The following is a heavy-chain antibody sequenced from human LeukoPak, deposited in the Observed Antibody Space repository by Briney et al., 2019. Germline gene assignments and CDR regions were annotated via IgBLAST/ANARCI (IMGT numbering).Heavy chain of an antibody. J-gene: IGHJ4*02. D-gene: IGHD2-8*02. CDR3: ARGYSDWRYFDY. V-gene: IGHV3-74*01. CDR1: GFTFSNHW. CDR2: INTDGSST. Sequence: GGSLRLSCAASGFTFSNHWMHWVRQAPGKGLVWVSHINTDGSSTTYADSVKGRFTISRDDAKNTLYLQMNSLRAEDTAVYYCARGYSDWRYFDYWGQGTLVTVSS.